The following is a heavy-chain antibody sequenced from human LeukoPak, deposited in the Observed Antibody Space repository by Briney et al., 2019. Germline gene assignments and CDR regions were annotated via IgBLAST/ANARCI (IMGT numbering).Heavy chain of an antibody. V-gene: IGHV3-30*02. Sequence: GGSLRLSCAASGFTFSSYGMHWVRQAPGKGLDWVAFIRYDGSNKYYADSVKGRFTISRDNSKNTLDLQMNSLGAEDTAMYYCAKVVSGTYPFDYWGQGTLVTVSS. CDR1: GFTFSSYG. J-gene: IGHJ4*02. D-gene: IGHD1-1*01. CDR2: IRYDGSNK. CDR3: AKVVSGTYPFDY.